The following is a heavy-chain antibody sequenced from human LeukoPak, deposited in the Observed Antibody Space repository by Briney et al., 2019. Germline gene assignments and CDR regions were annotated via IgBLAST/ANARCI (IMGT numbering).Heavy chain of an antibody. Sequence: SETLSLTCAVYGGSFSGYYWSWIRQPPGKGLEWIGEINHSGSTNYNPSLKSRVTISVDTSKNQFSPKLSSVTAADTAVYYCARGLYYYDSSGYHDYWGQGTLVTVSS. J-gene: IGHJ4*02. CDR1: GGSFSGYY. CDR3: ARGLYYYDSSGYHDY. CDR2: INHSGST. V-gene: IGHV4-34*01. D-gene: IGHD3-22*01.